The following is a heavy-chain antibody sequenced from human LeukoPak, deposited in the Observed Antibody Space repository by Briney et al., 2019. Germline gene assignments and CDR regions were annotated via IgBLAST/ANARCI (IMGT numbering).Heavy chain of an antibody. D-gene: IGHD3-3*01. CDR2: IIPNGGGT. CDR3: ARERKITIFGVACDY. J-gene: IGHJ4*02. Sequence: ASVKVSCTASGGTFSSYAISWVRQAPGQGLEWMGRIIPNGGGTNYAQKFQGRVTMTSDTSISTAYMELSRLRSDDTAVYYCARERKITIFGVACDYWGQGTLVTVSS. V-gene: IGHV1-2*06. CDR1: GGTFSSYA.